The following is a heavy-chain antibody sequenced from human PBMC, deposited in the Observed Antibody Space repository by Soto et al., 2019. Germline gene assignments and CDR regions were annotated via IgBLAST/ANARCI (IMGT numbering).Heavy chain of an antibody. Sequence: GGSLRLSCAASGFTFSRYWMSWVRQAPGKGPEWVASIKEDGSEIYYVDSVKGRFTISRDNAKNSLHLQMNSLRVEDTAMYYCARDPSIVGADDYWGQGTLVTVSS. CDR1: GFTFSRYW. J-gene: IGHJ4*02. D-gene: IGHD1-26*01. CDR3: ARDPSIVGADDY. V-gene: IGHV3-7*01. CDR2: IKEDGSEI.